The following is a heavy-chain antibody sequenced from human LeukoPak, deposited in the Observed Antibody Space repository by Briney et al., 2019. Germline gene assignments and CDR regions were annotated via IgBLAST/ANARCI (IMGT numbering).Heavy chain of an antibody. CDR2: IKEDGTRK. J-gene: IGHJ4*02. D-gene: IGHD3-16*01. V-gene: IGHV3-7*01. Sequence: PGGSLRLSCVASGFTVDTYWMSWVRQAPGKGLDWVAHIKEDGTRKYYVDSVRGRFTISRDNAKNSLFLQMTSLRVEDTAVFYCAAWGRLVVWGQGTLVTVSS. CDR3: AAWGRLVV. CDR1: GFTVDTYW.